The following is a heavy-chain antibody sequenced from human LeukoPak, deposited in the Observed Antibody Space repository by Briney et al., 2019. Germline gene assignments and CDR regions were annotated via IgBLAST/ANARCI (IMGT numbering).Heavy chain of an antibody. D-gene: IGHD3-9*01. CDR1: GYTFTGYY. J-gene: IGHJ3*02. V-gene: IGHV1-2*02. Sequence: GASVKVSCKASGYTFTGYYMHWVRQAPGQGLEWMGWINPNSGGTKYAQKFQGRVTMTRDTSISTAYMELSRLRSDDTAVYYCARVDDILPRNDAFDIWGQGTMVTVSS. CDR2: INPNSGGT. CDR3: ARVDDILPRNDAFDI.